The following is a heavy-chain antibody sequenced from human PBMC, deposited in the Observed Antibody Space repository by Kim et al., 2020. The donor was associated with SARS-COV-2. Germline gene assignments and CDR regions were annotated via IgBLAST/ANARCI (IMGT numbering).Heavy chain of an antibody. D-gene: IGHD4-4*01. CDR1: GGSISSSNW. Sequence: SETLSLTCAVSGGSISSSNWWSWVRQPPGKGLEWIGEIYHSGSTNYNPSLKSRVTISVDKSKNQFSLKLSSVTAADTAVYYCARDPPADSTTTYYYYGMDVWGQGTTVTVSS. CDR3: ARDPPADSTTTYYYYGMDV. V-gene: IGHV4-4*02. CDR2: IYHSGST. J-gene: IGHJ6*02.